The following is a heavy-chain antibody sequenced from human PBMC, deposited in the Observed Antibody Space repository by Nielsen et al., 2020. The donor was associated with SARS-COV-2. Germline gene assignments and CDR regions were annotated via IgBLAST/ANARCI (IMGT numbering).Heavy chain of an antibody. CDR3: ARDIPDFSIAVAGTGFDY. D-gene: IGHD6-19*01. V-gene: IGHV1-3*01. CDR1: GYTFTSYA. Sequence: ASVKVSCKASGYTFTSYAMHWVRQAPGQRLEWMGWINAGNGNTKYSQKFQGRVTITRDTSASTAYMELSSLRSEDTAVYYCARDIPDFSIAVAGTGFDYWGQGTLVTVSS. CDR2: INAGNGNT. J-gene: IGHJ4*02.